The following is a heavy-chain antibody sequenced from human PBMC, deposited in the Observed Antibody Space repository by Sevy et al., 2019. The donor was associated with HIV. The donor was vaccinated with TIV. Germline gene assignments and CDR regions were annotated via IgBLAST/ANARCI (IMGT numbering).Heavy chain of an antibody. CDR1: GFIFSNHG. D-gene: IGHD4-4*01. J-gene: IGHJ6*02. V-gene: IGHV3-33*01. Sequence: GESLKISCAASGFIFSNHGMHWVRQAPGKGLEWVARIWYDGSDTYYGESVKGRFTISRDNSQNTGDLQMNSLRVEDTAVYYCARDVDSNYDGIDAWGQGTTVTVSS. CDR3: ARDVDSNYDGIDA. CDR2: IWYDGSDT.